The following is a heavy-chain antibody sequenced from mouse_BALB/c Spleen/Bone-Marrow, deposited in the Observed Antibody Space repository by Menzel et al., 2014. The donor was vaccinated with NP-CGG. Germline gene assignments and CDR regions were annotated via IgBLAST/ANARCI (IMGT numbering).Heavy chain of an antibody. V-gene: IGHV5-17*02. J-gene: IGHJ2*01. CDR1: GFTFSSFG. Sequence: EVKLMESGGGLVQPGGSRKLSCAASGFTFSSFGMHWVRPAPEMGLEWVAYISSGSGTIFYADTVKGRFTISRDNPKNTLFLQMTSLRSEDSAMYYCARGGNWEDFDYWGQGTTLTVSS. CDR3: ARGGNWEDFDY. CDR2: ISSGSGTI. D-gene: IGHD4-1*01.